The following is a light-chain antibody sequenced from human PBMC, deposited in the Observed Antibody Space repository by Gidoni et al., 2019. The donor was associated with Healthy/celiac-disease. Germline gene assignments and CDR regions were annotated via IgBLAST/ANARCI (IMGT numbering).Light chain of an antibody. CDR1: QSITSW. CDR3: QQYNSYSLT. V-gene: IGKV1-5*01. J-gene: IGKJ4*01. Sequence: DIQMTQSPSTLSASVGERVTITCRASQSITSWLAWYQQKPGKATKLLIYDASSLESGVPSRFSVSGSGTEFTLTISSRQPDDVATYYCQQYNSYSLTFGGGTKVEIK. CDR2: DAS.